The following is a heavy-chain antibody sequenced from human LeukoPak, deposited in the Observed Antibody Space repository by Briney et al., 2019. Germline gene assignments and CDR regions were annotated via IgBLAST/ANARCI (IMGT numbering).Heavy chain of an antibody. CDR3: ARRAGIAARYYYYYMDV. D-gene: IGHD6-6*01. CDR2: INHSGST. Sequence: SETLSLTCAVYGGSFSGYYWSWIRQPPGKGLEWVGEINHSGSTNYNPSLKSRVAISVDTSKNQFSLKLSSVTAADTAVYYCARRAGIAARYYYYYMDVWGKGTTVTVSS. V-gene: IGHV4-34*01. J-gene: IGHJ6*03. CDR1: GGSFSGYY.